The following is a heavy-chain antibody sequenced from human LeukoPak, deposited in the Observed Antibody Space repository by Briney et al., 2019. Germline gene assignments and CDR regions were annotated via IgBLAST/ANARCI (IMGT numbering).Heavy chain of an antibody. CDR3: ARGTYYYDSSGYYSYFDY. Sequence: ASVKVSCKASGYTFTGYYMHWVRQAPGQGLEWMGWINPNSGGTNYAQKFQGRVTMTRDTSISTAYMELSRLRSDDTAVYYCARGTYYYDSSGYYSYFDYWGQGTLATVSS. CDR2: INPNSGGT. J-gene: IGHJ4*02. CDR1: GYTFTGYY. V-gene: IGHV1-2*02. D-gene: IGHD3-22*01.